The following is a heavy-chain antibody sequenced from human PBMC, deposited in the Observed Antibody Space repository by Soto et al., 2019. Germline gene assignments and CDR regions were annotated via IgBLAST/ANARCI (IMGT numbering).Heavy chain of an antibody. Sequence: QVQLPESGPGLVKPSGTPFPPCADSGGAISSSKWWSWVRQPPGEGREWIGAIYHSGSRNYNPSLKSRVTISVDKSKNQFSLKLSSVTAADTAVYYCASLPGAGDVVGFDIWGQGTMVTVSS. CDR3: ASLPGAGDVVGFDI. V-gene: IGHV4-4*02. CDR1: GGAISSSKW. J-gene: IGHJ3*02. D-gene: IGHD2-15*01. CDR2: IYHSGSR.